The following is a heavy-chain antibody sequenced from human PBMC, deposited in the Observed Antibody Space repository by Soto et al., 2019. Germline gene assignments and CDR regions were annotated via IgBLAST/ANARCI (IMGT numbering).Heavy chain of an antibody. V-gene: IGHV1-69*01. CDR3: ARADSTYVRDGYFDL. Sequence: QVQLVQSGAEVKKPGSSVKVSCKASGGTFSSYAISWVRQAPGQGLEWMGGIIPIFGTANYAQKFQGRVTSTADESTSTAYMELSSRRAEDTAVYYCARADSTYVRDGYFDLWGRGTLVTVSS. CDR1: GGTFSSYA. CDR2: IIPIFGTA. J-gene: IGHJ2*01. D-gene: IGHD3-10*02.